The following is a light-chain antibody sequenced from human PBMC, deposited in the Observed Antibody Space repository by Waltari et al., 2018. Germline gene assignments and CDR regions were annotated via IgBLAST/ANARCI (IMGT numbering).Light chain of an antibody. J-gene: IGKJ4*01. Sequence: QMTQSPSSLSASVGDRVTITCQASQDINHYLNWYQQKPGKAPKLLIYDGSTLQPGVPSRFSGSGFATEFTLTISSLQPEDIATYYCQQYDNLGLTFGGGTRVEIK. CDR1: QDINHY. CDR3: QQYDNLGLT. CDR2: DGS. V-gene: IGKV1-33*01.